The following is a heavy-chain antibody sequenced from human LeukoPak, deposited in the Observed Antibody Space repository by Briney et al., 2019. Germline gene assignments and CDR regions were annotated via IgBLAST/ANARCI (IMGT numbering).Heavy chain of an antibody. CDR1: GFTFSSYW. J-gene: IGHJ4*02. Sequence: GGSLRLSCAASGFTFSSYWMSWVRQAPGKGLEWVANIKQDGSEKYYVDSVKGRFTISRDNAKNSLYLQMDSLRAEDTAVYYCARRRCTSTSCFEDYWGQGTLVTVSS. D-gene: IGHD2-2*01. V-gene: IGHV3-7*01. CDR3: ARRRCTSTSCFEDY. CDR2: IKQDGSEK.